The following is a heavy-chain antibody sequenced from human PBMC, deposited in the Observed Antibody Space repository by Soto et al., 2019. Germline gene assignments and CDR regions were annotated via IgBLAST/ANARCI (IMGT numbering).Heavy chain of an antibody. D-gene: IGHD3-10*01. J-gene: IGHJ4*02. CDR2: IYPGDSDT. V-gene: IGHV5-51*01. Sequence: PGESLKISCKGSGYSFTSYWIGWVRQMPGKGLEWMGIIYPGDSDTRYSPSFQGQVTISADKSISTAYLQWSSLKASDTAMYYCARRGLPSYYYGSGSPVDFDYWGRGTLVTVSS. CDR3: ARRGLPSYYYGSGSPVDFDY. CDR1: GYSFTSYW.